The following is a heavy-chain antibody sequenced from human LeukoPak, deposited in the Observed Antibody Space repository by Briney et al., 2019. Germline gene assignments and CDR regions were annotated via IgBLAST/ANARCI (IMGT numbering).Heavy chain of an antibody. J-gene: IGHJ5*02. CDR3: ARDLTCSGGSCYYYPLAPWWFDP. D-gene: IGHD2-15*01. CDR1: GYSISSDYY. Sequence: SETLSLTCTVSGYSISSDYYWGWIRQPPGKGLEWIGFIYHSGSTYYNPSLKSRVTISVDTSKNQFSLKLSSVTATDTAVYYCARDLTCSGGSCYYYPLAPWWFDPWGQGTLVTVSS. CDR2: IYHSGST. V-gene: IGHV4-38-2*02.